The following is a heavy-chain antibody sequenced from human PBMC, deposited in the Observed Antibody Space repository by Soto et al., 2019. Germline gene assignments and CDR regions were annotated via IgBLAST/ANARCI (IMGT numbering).Heavy chain of an antibody. CDR2: IYYSGTT. V-gene: IGHV4-31*11. CDR1: GGSISSGGYY. J-gene: IGHJ5*02. Sequence: SETLSLTCAVSGGSISSGGYYWSWIRQHPGKGLEWIGYIYYSGTTYYNPSLRSRVTISVDTSKNQFSLRLTSVTAADTAVYYCARSVDPWGQGTLVTVSS. CDR3: ARSVDP.